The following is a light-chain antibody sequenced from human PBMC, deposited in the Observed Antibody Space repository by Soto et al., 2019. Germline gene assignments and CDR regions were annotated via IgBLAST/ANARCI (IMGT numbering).Light chain of an antibody. CDR2: SNN. J-gene: IGLJ2*01. CDR1: SSNIGSYT. Sequence: QSVLTQPPSASGTPGQRVTISCSGSSSNIGSYTVNWYQQLPGTAPKLLIYSNNQPPSWVPDRLSGSKSGTSASLDISGLQSEDEADYYCAAWDNSLKGVVFGEWTKLTVL. V-gene: IGLV1-44*01. CDR3: AAWDNSLKGVV.